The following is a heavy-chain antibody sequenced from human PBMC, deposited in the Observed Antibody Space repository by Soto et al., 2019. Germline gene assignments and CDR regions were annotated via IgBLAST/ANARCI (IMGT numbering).Heavy chain of an antibody. J-gene: IGHJ6*04. CDR1: GFIFSTYG. Sequence: QVQLVESGGGVVQPGRSLRLSCAASGFIFSTYGMHWVRQAPGKGLQWVAVISYDGNNIYYADSVKGRFTISRDNSKNARELEMNSLRAEDRAVYYCAKPGQHQLVRRGLDVWGEGTTVTVSS. CDR2: ISYDGNNI. CDR3: AKPGQHQLVRRGLDV. D-gene: IGHD6-13*01. V-gene: IGHV3-30*18.